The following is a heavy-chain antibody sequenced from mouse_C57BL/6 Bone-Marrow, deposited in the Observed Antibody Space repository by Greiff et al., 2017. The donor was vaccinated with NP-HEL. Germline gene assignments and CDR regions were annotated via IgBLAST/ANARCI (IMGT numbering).Heavy chain of an antibody. CDR3: TRVPITTVVDWYFDV. CDR2: ISSGGDYI. CDR1: GFTFSSYA. V-gene: IGHV5-9-1*02. J-gene: IGHJ1*03. D-gene: IGHD1-1*01. Sequence: EVQGVASGACFLKPGGSLKLSCAASGFTFSSYAMSWVRQTPEKRLEWVAYISSGGDYIYYADTVKGRFTISRDNDRNTLYLQMSSLKSEDTAMYYCTRVPITTVVDWYFDVWGTGTTVTVSS.